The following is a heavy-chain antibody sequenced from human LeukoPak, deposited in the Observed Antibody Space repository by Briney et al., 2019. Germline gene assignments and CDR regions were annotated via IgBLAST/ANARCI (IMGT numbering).Heavy chain of an antibody. J-gene: IGHJ3*02. D-gene: IGHD3-10*01. V-gene: IGHV1-2*04. CDR3: ARERGLWFGELYLGGDAFDI. CDR2: INPNSGGT. Sequence: ASVKVSCKASGYTFTGYYMHWVRQAPGQGLEWMGWINPNSGGTNYAQKFQGWVTMTRDTSISTAYMELSRLRSDDTAVYYCARERGLWFGELYLGGDAFDIWGQGTMVTVSS. CDR1: GYTFTGYY.